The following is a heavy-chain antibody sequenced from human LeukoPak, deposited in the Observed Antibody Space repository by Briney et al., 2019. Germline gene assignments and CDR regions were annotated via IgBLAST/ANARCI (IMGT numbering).Heavy chain of an antibody. CDR2: INPYTGGT. J-gene: IGHJ5*01. D-gene: IGHD3-10*01. CDR3: ARAGQWVRPADS. CDR1: GYTFTGYN. V-gene: IGHV1-2*02. Sequence: ASVKVSCKASGYTFTGYNIHWLRQAPAPGLEWMGWINPYTGGTNYAQNFQGRVTLTTDTSITTAYMEVSRLKSDDTAVYYCARAGQWVRPADSWGQGTLVTVSS.